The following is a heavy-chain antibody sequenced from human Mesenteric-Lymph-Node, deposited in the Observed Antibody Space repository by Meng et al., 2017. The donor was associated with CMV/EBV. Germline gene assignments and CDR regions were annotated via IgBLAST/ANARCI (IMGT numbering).Heavy chain of an antibody. D-gene: IGHD1-1*01. CDR2: ISPNTGDT. Sequence: QVQLVQSGAEVKKPGASVKVSCKAPGYSFTGYSIHWVRQAPGQGLEWMGRISPNTGDTIYEENFQGRVTMTRDTSINTAYMELSSLTSDDTAVYYCGRGQQTFDPWGQGTLVTVYS. CDR1: GYSFTGYS. V-gene: IGHV1-2*06. CDR3: GRGQQTFDP. J-gene: IGHJ5*02.